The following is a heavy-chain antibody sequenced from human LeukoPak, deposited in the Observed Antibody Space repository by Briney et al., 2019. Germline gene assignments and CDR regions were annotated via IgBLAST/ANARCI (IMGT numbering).Heavy chain of an antibody. Sequence: GGSLRLSCAASGFTFSNYAINWVRQAPGKGLEWVSVISDNGGSSYYADSVKGRFTISRDNSKNTLYLQMNSLRAEDTAVYYCAKAYYGSGSYFDYWGQGTLVTVSS. V-gene: IGHV3-23*01. CDR3: AKAYYGSGSYFDY. CDR1: GFTFSNYA. CDR2: ISDNGGSS. J-gene: IGHJ4*02. D-gene: IGHD3-10*01.